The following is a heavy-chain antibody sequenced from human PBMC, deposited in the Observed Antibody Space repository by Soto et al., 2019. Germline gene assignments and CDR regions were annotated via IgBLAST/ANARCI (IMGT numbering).Heavy chain of an antibody. J-gene: IGHJ4*02. D-gene: IGHD3-3*01. CDR1: GFTFSSYA. V-gene: IGHV3-23*01. CDR3: AKGTYYDFWSGYYPYYFDY. CDR2: ISGSGGST. Sequence: PGGSLRLSCAASGFTFSSYAMNWVRQPPGKGLEWVSTISGSGGSTYYADSVKGRFTISRDNSKNTLYLQMNSLRAEDTAVYYCAKGTYYDFWSGYYPYYFDYWGQGTLVTVSS.